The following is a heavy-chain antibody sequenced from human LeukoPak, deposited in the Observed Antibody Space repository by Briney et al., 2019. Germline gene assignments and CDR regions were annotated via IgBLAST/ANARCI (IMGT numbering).Heavy chain of an antibody. V-gene: IGHV4-34*01. Sequence: SETLSLTCAVYGGSFSGYYWSWIRQPPGKGLEWIGQINHSGTTNYNPSLKSRVTISVDTSKNQFSLKLSSVTAADTAVYYCARGEDDILTGSMYYWGQGTLVTVSS. CDR3: ARGEDDILTGSMYY. CDR2: INHSGTT. D-gene: IGHD3-9*01. CDR1: GGSFSGYY. J-gene: IGHJ4*02.